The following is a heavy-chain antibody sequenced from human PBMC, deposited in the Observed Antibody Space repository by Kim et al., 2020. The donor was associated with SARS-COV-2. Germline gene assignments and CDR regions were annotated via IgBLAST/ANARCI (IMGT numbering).Heavy chain of an antibody. CDR2: ISSSGSTI. CDR1: GFTFSSYE. D-gene: IGHD1-26*01. Sequence: GGSLRLSCAASGFTFSSYEMNWVRQAPGKGLEWVSYISSSGSTIYYADSVKGRFTISRDNAKNSLYLQMNSLRAEDTAVYYCARDSFVEWELPKQFDYWGQGTLVTVSS. J-gene: IGHJ4*02. V-gene: IGHV3-48*03. CDR3: ARDSFVEWELPKQFDY.